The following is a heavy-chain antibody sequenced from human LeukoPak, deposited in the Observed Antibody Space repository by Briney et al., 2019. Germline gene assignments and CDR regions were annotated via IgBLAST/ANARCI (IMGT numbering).Heavy chain of an antibody. Sequence: ASVKVSCKASGYTFTSYAMNWVRQAPGQGLEWMGWINTKTGNPTYAQSFTGRFVLSLDTSVSTAYLQISSLKAEDTAVYYCARGVGYYDYVWGNYRYSDYWGQGTLVTVSS. CDR2: INTKTGNP. J-gene: IGHJ4*02. CDR1: GYTFTSYA. D-gene: IGHD3-16*02. CDR3: ARGVGYYDYVWGNYRYSDY. V-gene: IGHV7-4-1*02.